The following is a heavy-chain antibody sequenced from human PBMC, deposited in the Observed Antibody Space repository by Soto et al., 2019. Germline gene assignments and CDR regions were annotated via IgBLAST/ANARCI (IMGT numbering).Heavy chain of an antibody. CDR1: GYSFTSYW. D-gene: IGHD6-19*01. Sequence: HGESLKISCKGSGYSFTSYWIGWVRQMPGKGLEWMGIIYPGDSDTRYSPSFQGQVTISADKSISTAYLQWSSLKASDTAMYYCARLSRVAVAGQGYFDYWGRGTLVTVSS. V-gene: IGHV5-51*01. CDR3: ARLSRVAVAGQGYFDY. J-gene: IGHJ4*02. CDR2: IYPGDSDT.